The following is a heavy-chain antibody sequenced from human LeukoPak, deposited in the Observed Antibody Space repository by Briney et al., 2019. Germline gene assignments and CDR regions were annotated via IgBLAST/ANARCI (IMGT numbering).Heavy chain of an antibody. Sequence: GGSLRLSCAASEFTFSTYSMSWVRQAPGKGLEWVSFISSSSSYIYYADSVKGRFTISRDNAKNSLYLQMNSLRDEDTAIYYCARDDNYAFDYWGQGTLVTVSS. J-gene: IGHJ4*02. CDR3: ARDDNYAFDY. D-gene: IGHD1-1*01. CDR1: EFTFSTYS. V-gene: IGHV3-21*01. CDR2: ISSSSSYI.